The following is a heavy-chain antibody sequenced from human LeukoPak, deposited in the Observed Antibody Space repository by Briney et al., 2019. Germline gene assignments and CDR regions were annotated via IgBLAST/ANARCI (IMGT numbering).Heavy chain of an antibody. Sequence: ASVKVSCKASGGTFSSYPFTWVRQAPGQGLEWMGWISAYNGNTNYAQKLQGRVTMTTDTSTSTAYMELRSLRSDDTAVYYCARFTIFGVVPIDYWGQGTLVTVSS. D-gene: IGHD3-3*01. CDR2: ISAYNGNT. V-gene: IGHV1-18*01. J-gene: IGHJ4*02. CDR1: GGTFSSYP. CDR3: ARFTIFGVVPIDY.